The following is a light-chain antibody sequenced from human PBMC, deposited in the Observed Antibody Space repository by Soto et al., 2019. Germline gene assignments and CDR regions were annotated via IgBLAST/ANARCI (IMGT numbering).Light chain of an antibody. J-gene: IGLJ1*01. CDR2: EVS. CDR1: SSDVGGYNY. CDR3: SSYSGSYSYV. V-gene: IGLV2-8*01. Sequence: ALTQPPSASGSPGQSVTISCTGSSSDVGGYNYVSWYQQHPGKAPKLMIYEVSKRPSGVPDRFSGSKSGNTASLTVSGLQAEDEADYYCSSYSGSYSYVFGTGTKVTVL.